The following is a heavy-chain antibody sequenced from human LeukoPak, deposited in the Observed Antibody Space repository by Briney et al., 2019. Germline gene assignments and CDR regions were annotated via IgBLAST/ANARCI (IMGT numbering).Heavy chain of an antibody. J-gene: IGHJ5*02. Sequence: SETLSLTCTLSGDSITNSSYYWGWIRQPPGRGLEWIGSIYYSGTTSYTPSLKSRVTMSVDTSKNQLSLKQNPVTAADTAVYYCARQFITLIAVVITRNWFDRRGQGTLVSVCS. V-gene: IGHV4-39*01. CDR2: IYYSGTT. CDR3: ARQFITLIAVVITRNWFDR. CDR1: GDSITNSSYY. D-gene: IGHD3-22*01.